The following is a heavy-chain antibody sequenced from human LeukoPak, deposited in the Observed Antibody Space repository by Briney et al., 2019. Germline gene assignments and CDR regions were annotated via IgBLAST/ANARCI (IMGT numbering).Heavy chain of an antibody. CDR2: IKQDGSER. J-gene: IGHJ5*02. Sequence: PGGSLRLSCAASGFIFSNYGMSWVRQAPGKGLEWVAHIKQDGSERFYMDSVKGRFTISRDNAKNSLHLQMNSLRAEGTGVFYCARGIDYGWFDPWGQGTLVTVS. CDR1: GFIFSNYG. D-gene: IGHD4-17*01. V-gene: IGHV3-7*01. CDR3: ARGIDYGWFDP.